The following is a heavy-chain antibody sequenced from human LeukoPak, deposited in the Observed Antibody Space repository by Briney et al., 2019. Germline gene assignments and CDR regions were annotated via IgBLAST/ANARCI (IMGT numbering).Heavy chain of an antibody. V-gene: IGHV4-59*01. CDR2: IYYSGST. CDR3: ARRAADTPDFDY. CDR1: GGSISSYY. D-gene: IGHD2-15*01. J-gene: IGHJ4*02. Sequence: KPSETLSLTCTVSGGSISSYYWSWIRQPPGKGLEWIGYIYYSGSTNYNPSLKSRVTISVDTSKNQFSLKLSSVTAADTAVYYCARRAADTPDFDYWGQGTLVTVSS.